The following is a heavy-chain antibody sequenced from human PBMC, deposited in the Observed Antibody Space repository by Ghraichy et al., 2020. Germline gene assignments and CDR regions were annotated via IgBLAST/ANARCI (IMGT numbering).Heavy chain of an antibody. J-gene: IGHJ2*01. CDR1: GFTLSNYG. D-gene: IGHD3-16*02. CDR2: IWYDGSNK. V-gene: IGHV3-33*01. Sequence: GGSLRLSCAAPGFTLSNYGIHWVRQAPGKGLEWVAFIWYDGSNKYYADSVKGRFTISRDNSKNTLYLQMNSLRAEDTAVYYCARDCMRGLSQRCWYFDLWGRGTLVTVSS. CDR3: ARDCMRGLSQRCWYFDL.